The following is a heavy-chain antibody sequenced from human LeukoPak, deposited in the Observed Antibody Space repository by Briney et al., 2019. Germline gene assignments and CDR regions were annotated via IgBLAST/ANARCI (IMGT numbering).Heavy chain of an antibody. Sequence: SGGSLRLSCAASGFTFSSYGMNWVRQAPGKGLEWVSSISSSSSYIYYADSVKGRFTISRDNAKNSLYLQMNSLRAEDTAVYYCAVMITFGGVILYHWGQGTLVTVSS. CDR1: GFTFSSYG. V-gene: IGHV3-21*01. CDR3: AVMITFGGVILYH. J-gene: IGHJ5*02. D-gene: IGHD3-16*01. CDR2: ISSSSSYI.